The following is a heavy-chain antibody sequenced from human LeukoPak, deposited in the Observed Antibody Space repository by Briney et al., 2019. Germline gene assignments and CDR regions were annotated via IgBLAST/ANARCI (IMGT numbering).Heavy chain of an antibody. CDR3: AVGGATVLKRWYFDY. J-gene: IGHJ4*02. V-gene: IGHV4-59*08. Sequence: SETLSLTCSGSGGSISSYYWSWIRQPPGKGLEWIGYIYYSGSTNYNPSLKSRVTISVDTSKNQFSLKLSSVTAADTAVYYCAVGGATVLKRWYFDYWGQGTLVTVSS. CDR1: GGSISSYY. CDR2: IYYSGST. D-gene: IGHD4-23*01.